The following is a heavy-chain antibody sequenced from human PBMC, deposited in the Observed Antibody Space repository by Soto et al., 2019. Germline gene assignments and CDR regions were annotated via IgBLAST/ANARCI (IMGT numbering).Heavy chain of an antibody. D-gene: IGHD6-19*01. Sequence: GGSLRLSCAASGFTFSNAWMSWVRLAPGKGLEWVGRIKSKTDGGATDYAAPLKGRFTISRDDSKDTMYLQMNSLKTEDTALYYCTTESGDTSGWYGAFDIWGQGTMVTVSS. J-gene: IGHJ3*02. CDR1: GFTFSNAW. V-gene: IGHV3-15*01. CDR3: TTESGDTSGWYGAFDI. CDR2: IKSKTDGGAT.